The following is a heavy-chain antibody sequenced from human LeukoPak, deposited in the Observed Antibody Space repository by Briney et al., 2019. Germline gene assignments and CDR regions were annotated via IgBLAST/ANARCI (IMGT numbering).Heavy chain of an antibody. CDR2: IRYDGSNK. V-gene: IGHV3-30*02. CDR1: GFTFSSYG. Sequence: GFLRLSCASSGFTFSSYGMHWVRQAPGKGLEWVAFIRYDGSNKYYADSVKGRFTISRDNSKNTLYLQMNSLRGEDTAVYYCANSRNVVVTAAKTMDVWGKGTTVTVSS. D-gene: IGHD2-2*01. J-gene: IGHJ6*04. CDR3: ANSRNVVVTAAKTMDV.